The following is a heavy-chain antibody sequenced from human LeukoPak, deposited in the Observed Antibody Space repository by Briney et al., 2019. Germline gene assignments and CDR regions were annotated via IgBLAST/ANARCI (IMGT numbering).Heavy chain of an antibody. J-gene: IGHJ4*02. CDR2: INPSGGST. CDR1: GYTFTSYY. V-gene: IGHV1-46*01. CDR3: ARDFDTYYYDSSGYSPSYYFDY. Sequence: ASVKVSCKASGYTFTSYYIHWVRQAPGQGLEWMGIINPSGGSTSYAQKFQGRVTMTRDMSTSTVYMELSSLRSEDTAVYYCARDFDTYYYDSSGYSPSYYFDYWGQGTLVTVSS. D-gene: IGHD3-22*01.